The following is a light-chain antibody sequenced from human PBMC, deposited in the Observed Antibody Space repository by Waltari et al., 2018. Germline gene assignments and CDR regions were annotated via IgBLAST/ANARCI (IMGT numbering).Light chain of an antibody. J-gene: IGLJ3*02. CDR2: GVT. CDR1: SNDVGGYDY. CDR3: RSYTRGDTLV. Sequence: QSALTQPASVSGSPGQSITISCTGTSNDVGGYDYVSWFQQHPDKAPKRMIYGVTNRPVGCANLFCGSTSGNTASPTISGLQAEDEADYYCRSYTRGDTLVFGGGTRLTVL. V-gene: IGLV2-14*01.